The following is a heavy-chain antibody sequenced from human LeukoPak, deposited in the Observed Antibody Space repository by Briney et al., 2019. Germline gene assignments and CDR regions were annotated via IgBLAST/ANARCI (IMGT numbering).Heavy chain of an antibody. CDR1: GGSISSGGYY. CDR2: IYYSGST. J-gene: IGHJ4*02. CDR3: ARASVYCSSTSCSDY. V-gene: IGHV4-31*03. D-gene: IGHD2-2*01. Sequence: SETLSLTCTVSGGSISSGGYYWSWLRQHPGRGLEWIGYIYYSGSTYYNPSLKGRVTISVDTSKNQFSLKPISVTAADTAVYYCARASVYCSSTSCSDYWGQGTLVTVSS.